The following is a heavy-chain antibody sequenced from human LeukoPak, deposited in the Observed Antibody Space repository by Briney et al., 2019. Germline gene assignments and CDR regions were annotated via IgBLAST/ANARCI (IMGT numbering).Heavy chain of an antibody. CDR1: GFTFSSYG. J-gene: IGHJ4*02. CDR3: AKDRIVGATYYFDY. Sequence: GGSLRLSCVPSGFTFSSYGMHWVRQAPGKGLEWVAVISYDGSNKYYADSVKGRFTISRDNSKNTLYLQMNSLRAEDTAVYYCAKDRIVGATYYFDYWGQGTLVTVSS. V-gene: IGHV3-30*18. D-gene: IGHD1-26*01. CDR2: ISYDGSNK.